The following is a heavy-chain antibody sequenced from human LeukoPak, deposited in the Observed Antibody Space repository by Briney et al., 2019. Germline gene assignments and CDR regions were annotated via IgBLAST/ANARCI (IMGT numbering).Heavy chain of an antibody. CDR2: IGTSSSTI. J-gene: IGHJ3*01. CDR1: GFTFSHYS. V-gene: IGHV3-48*01. Sequence: GGSLRLSYAGSGFTFSHYSMNWVRQAPGKGLEWISYIGTSSSTIYYSDSVKGRFTISRDNAKNSLYLQMNSLRAEDTAVYYCARDFAFWSGYIVWGQGTMVTVSS. D-gene: IGHD3-3*01. CDR3: ARDFAFWSGYIV.